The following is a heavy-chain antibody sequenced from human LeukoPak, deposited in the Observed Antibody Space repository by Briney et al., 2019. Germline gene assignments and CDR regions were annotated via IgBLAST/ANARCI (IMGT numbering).Heavy chain of an antibody. V-gene: IGHV3-20*01. D-gene: IGHD2-2*02. CDR1: GFKFDDYG. CDR2: INWNGGSR. J-gene: IGHJ5*02. Sequence: RAGGSLRLSCAASGFKFDDYGMSWVRQVPGKGLEWVSGINWNGGSRGYADSVKGRFTISRDNAKNSVYLQMNSLRSEDTAFYHCARDRCSITSCYNPPIWFAPWAQGPRVTVPS. CDR3: ARDRCSITSCYNPPIWFAP.